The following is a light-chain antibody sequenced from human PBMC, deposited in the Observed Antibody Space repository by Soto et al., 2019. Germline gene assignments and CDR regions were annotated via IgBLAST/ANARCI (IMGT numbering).Light chain of an antibody. CDR3: CLYSGSTVI. Sequence: QSALTQPRSVSGSPGQSVTISCTGTTNDVGNYNYVSWYQQHPSKAPKLMIYDVTKRPSGVPDRFSGSKSGNTASLTISGLQAEDEADYYCCLYSGSTVIFGGGTKLTVL. CDR1: TNDVGNYNY. V-gene: IGLV2-11*01. J-gene: IGLJ2*01. CDR2: DVT.